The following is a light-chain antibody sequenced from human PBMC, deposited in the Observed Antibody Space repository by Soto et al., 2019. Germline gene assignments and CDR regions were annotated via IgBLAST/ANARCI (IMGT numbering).Light chain of an antibody. V-gene: IGKV3-20*01. J-gene: IGKJ1*01. Sequence: EIVLTQSPGTLSLSPGERATLSCRTSQSVSSSFLAWYQHKPGQAPRLLIFGASNRAAGIPDRFSGSGSGTDFTLTISRLEPEDFAVYYCQQYGSSSWTFGQGTKVDIK. CDR1: QSVSSSF. CDR3: QQYGSSSWT. CDR2: GAS.